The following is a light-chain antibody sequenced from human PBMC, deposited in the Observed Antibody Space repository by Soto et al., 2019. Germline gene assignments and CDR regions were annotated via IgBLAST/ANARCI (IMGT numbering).Light chain of an antibody. J-gene: IGKJ5*01. Sequence: EIVLTQAPASLSVSPGERSTLSCRASQSVRSKVAWYQQKPGQAPSLXXYDTYIRATGIPARFSGSGFGTEFTLTISSLQTEDFAVYDCEQYKKWFSITFGQGTRLENK. CDR3: EQYKKWFSIT. CDR1: QSVRSK. CDR2: DTY. V-gene: IGKV3-15*01.